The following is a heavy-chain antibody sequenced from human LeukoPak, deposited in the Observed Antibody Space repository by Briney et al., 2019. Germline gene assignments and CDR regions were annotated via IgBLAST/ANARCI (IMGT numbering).Heavy chain of an antibody. Sequence: ASVKVSCKASGGTFSSYAISWVRQAPGQGLEWMGGIIPIFGTANYAQKFQGRVTITADESTSTAYMELSSLRSEDTAVYYCASGQPPSFHYYYDSSGYLYYFDYWGQGTLVTVPS. V-gene: IGHV1-69*01. CDR2: IIPIFGTA. CDR1: GGTFSSYA. CDR3: ASGQPPSFHYYYDSSGYLYYFDY. D-gene: IGHD3-22*01. J-gene: IGHJ4*02.